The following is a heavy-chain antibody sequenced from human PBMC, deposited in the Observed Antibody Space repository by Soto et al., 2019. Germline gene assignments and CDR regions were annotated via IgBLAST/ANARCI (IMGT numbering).Heavy chain of an antibody. D-gene: IGHD3-22*01. CDR3: ARLNYYDSSGYYDGADY. V-gene: IGHV3-48*03. J-gene: IGHJ4*02. CDR2: ISSSGSTI. CDR1: GFTFSSYE. Sequence: SVGSLRLSCAASGFTFSSYEMNWVRQAPGKGLEWVSYISSSGSTIYYADSVKGRFTISRDNAKNSLYLQMNSLRAEDTAVYYCARLNYYDSSGYYDGADYWGQGTLVTVSS.